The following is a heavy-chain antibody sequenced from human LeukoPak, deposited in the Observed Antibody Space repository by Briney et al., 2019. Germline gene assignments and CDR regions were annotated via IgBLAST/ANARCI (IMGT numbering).Heavy chain of an antibody. Sequence: PGGSLRLSCAASGFTFSSYAMHWVRQAPGKGLEYVSAISSNGGSTYYANSVKGRFTISRDNSKNTLYLQMGSLRAEDMAVYYCARAGAVGLLLPLGDYCGQGTLVTVSS. V-gene: IGHV3-64*01. D-gene: IGHD3-22*01. J-gene: IGHJ4*02. CDR2: ISSNGGST. CDR1: GFTFSSYA. CDR3: ARAGAVGLLLPLGDY.